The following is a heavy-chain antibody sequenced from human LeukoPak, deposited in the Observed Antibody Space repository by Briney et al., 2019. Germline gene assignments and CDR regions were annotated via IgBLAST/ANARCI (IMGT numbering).Heavy chain of an antibody. J-gene: IGHJ5*02. CDR1: GFTVSSNY. Sequence: PGGSLRLSCAASGFTVSSNYMSWVRQAPGKGLEWVSVIYSGGSTYYADSVKGRFTISRDNSKNTLYLQMNSLRAEDTAVYYCARDRGLRGQENWFDPWGQGTLVTVSS. D-gene: IGHD2-21*01. V-gene: IGHV3-66*01. CDR3: ARDRGLRGQENWFDP. CDR2: IYSGGST.